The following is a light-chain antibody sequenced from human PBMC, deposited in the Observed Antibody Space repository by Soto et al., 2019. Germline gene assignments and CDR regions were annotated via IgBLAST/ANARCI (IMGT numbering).Light chain of an antibody. J-gene: IGKJ2*01. Sequence: EIVLTQSTGTLSLSPGERATLSCRASQSVSSSYLAWYQQKPGQAPRLLIYDASSRATGIPDRFSGSGSGTDFTLTISRLEPEDFAVYYCKQYGSSPYTFGQGTKLEIK. CDR3: KQYGSSPYT. CDR1: QSVSSSY. CDR2: DAS. V-gene: IGKV3-20*01.